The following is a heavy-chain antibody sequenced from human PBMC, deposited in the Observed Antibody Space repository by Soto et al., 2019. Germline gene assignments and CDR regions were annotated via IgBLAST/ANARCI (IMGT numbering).Heavy chain of an antibody. J-gene: IGHJ6*02. CDR3: ARGRDYYGSGSYYNKYYYYGMDV. CDR2: IYHTETT. V-gene: IGHV4-30-2*01. Sequence: SETLSLTCTVSGGSINSGDYSWTWIRQPPGKGLEWIGYIYHTETTYYNMSLKSRVTISVDRSKNQFSLKLSSVTAADTAVYYCARGRDYYGSGSYYNKYYYYGMDVWGQGTTVTVS. CDR1: GGSINSGDYS. D-gene: IGHD3-10*01.